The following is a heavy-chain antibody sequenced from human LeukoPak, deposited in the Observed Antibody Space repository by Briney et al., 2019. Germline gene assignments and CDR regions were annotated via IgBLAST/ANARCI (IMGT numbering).Heavy chain of an antibody. V-gene: IGHV1-8*01. CDR1: GYTFTSYD. Sequence: GASVKVSCKASGYTFTSYDINWVRQATGQGLEWMGWMNLNSGNTGYAQKFQGRVTMTRNTSISTAYMELSSLRSEDTAVYYCARGYSSGYYYYYGMDVWGQGTTVTVSS. D-gene: IGHD3-22*01. J-gene: IGHJ6*02. CDR2: MNLNSGNT. CDR3: ARGYSSGYYYYYGMDV.